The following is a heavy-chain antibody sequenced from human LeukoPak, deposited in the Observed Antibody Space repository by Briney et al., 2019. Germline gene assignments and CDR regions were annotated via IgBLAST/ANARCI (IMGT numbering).Heavy chain of an antibody. CDR3: AREHSSRWDQFDY. V-gene: IGHV1-18*01. Sequence: ASVKVSCKASGGTFSSYAISWLRQAPGQGLEWMGWFNPENGNTNYAQXVQXXVTMTADTSTSTSYMELRSLRSDDTAVYYCAREHSSRWDQFDYWGQGSLVTVSS. CDR1: GGTFSSYA. J-gene: IGHJ4*02. D-gene: IGHD6-13*01. CDR2: FNPENGNT.